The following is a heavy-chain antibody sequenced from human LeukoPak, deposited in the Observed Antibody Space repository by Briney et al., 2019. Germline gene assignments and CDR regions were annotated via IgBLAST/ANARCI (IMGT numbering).Heavy chain of an antibody. V-gene: IGHV4-34*01. D-gene: IGHD6-13*01. CDR1: GGSFSGYY. CDR3: ARRLIAAAKGHFQH. J-gene: IGHJ1*01. CDR2: INHSGST. Sequence: SETLSLTCAVYGGSFSGYYWSWLRQPPGKGLEWIGEINHSGSTNYNPSLKSRVTISVDTSKNQFSLKLSSVTAADTAVYYCARRLIAAAKGHFQHWGQGTLVTVSS.